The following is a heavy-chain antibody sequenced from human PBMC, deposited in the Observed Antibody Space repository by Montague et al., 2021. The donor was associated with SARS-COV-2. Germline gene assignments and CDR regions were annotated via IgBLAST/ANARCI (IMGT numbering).Heavy chain of an antibody. V-gene: IGHV4-34*01. CDR3: ARGPTNDNDIFFNRLDV. CDR1: GGSISGNY. J-gene: IGHJ4*03. D-gene: IGHD3-9*01. CDR2: INNSGST. Sequence: SETLSLTCAVYGGSISGNYWNWIRQPPGKGLEWIGEINNSGSTNYNPSLKSRVTISVDTSNNQFSLQLTSVTAAYTDVYYCARGPTNDNDIFFNRLDVWGQGTLVTVSA.